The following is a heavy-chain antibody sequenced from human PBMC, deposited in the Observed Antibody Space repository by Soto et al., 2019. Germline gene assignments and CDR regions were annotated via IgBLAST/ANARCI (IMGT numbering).Heavy chain of an antibody. J-gene: IGHJ6*02. V-gene: IGHV3-30*18. CDR3: AKDFSYGLLDQSGRDYYYYCMDF. CDR2: ISYDGSEK. D-gene: IGHD5-18*01. Sequence: PGGSLRLSCGASGFSFSSYGMHWVRQGPGKGLEWVAVISYDGSEKYYADSVKGRFTISRDNAKNKLYLQMNSLRAEDTAVYYCAKDFSYGLLDQSGRDYYYYCMDFCRQGPSVTVSS. CDR1: GFSFSSYG.